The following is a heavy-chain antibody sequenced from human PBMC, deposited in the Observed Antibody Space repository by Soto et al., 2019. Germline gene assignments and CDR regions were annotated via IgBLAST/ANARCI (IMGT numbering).Heavy chain of an antibody. CDR2: IKQDGSEK. CDR3: AREGLKLIDY. D-gene: IGHD4-4*01. V-gene: IGHV3-7*04. J-gene: IGHJ4*02. Sequence: EAQLVESGGGLVQPGGSLRLSCAASGLTFSSYWMSWVRQAPGKGLEWVANIKQDGSEKYYVDSVKGRFTISRDNAKHSLYLQMNSLRTEDTGVYYCAREGLKLIDYWGQGTLVTVSS. CDR1: GLTFSSYW.